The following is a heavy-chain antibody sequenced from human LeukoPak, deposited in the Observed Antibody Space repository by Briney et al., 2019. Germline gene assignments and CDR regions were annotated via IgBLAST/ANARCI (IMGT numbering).Heavy chain of an antibody. D-gene: IGHD1-26*01. V-gene: IGHV3-30*02. CDR3: AKGWELTDYYYYMDV. CDR2: IQYDGSNK. CDR1: GFTFSSYW. Sequence: GGSLRLSCAASGFTFSSYWMSWVRQAPGKGLEWVSFIQYDGSNKFYADSVKGRFTISRDNSKNTLSLQMNSLRTEDTAVYYCAKGWELTDYYYYMDVWGKGTTVTISS. J-gene: IGHJ6*03.